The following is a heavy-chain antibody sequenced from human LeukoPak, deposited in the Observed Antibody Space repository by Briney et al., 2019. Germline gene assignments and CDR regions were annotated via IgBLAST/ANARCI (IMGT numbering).Heavy chain of an antibody. Sequence: SQTLSLTCTVSGGSISSGDYYWSWIRQPPGKGLEWIGYIYYSGSTYYNPSLKSRVTISVDTSKNQFSLKLSSVTAADTAVYYCARGLIAGYVSYYYYGMDVWGQGTTVTVSS. CDR2: IYYSGST. CDR3: ARGLIAGYVSYYYYGMDV. J-gene: IGHJ6*02. V-gene: IGHV4-30-4*01. D-gene: IGHD2-21*01. CDR1: GGSISSGDYY.